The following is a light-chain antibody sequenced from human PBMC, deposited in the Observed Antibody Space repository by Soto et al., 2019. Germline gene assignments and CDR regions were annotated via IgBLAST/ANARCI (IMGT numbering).Light chain of an antibody. CDR2: WAS. CDR1: QSVLYSSNNKNY. V-gene: IGKV4-1*01. J-gene: IGKJ1*01. CDR3: QQYYITPWT. Sequence: DIVMTQSPDSLAVSLGERATINCKSSQSVLYSSNNKNYLTWYQQKPGQPPKLLIYWASTRESGVPDRFSGSGSGTDFTLTISSLQAEDVAVYSCQQYYITPWTFGQGPKVEIK.